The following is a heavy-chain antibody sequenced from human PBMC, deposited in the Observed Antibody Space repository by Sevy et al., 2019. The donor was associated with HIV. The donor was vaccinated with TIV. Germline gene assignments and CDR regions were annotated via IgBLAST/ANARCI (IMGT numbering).Heavy chain of an antibody. CDR1: GFTVSSNY. CDR3: ARGEGFGELGVG. CDR2: IYSGGST. J-gene: IGHJ4*02. Sequence: GGSLRLSCAASGFTVSSNYMCWVRQAPGKGLQWVSVIYSGGSTYYADSVKGRFTISRDNSKNTLYLQMNSLRAEDTAVYYCARGEGFGELGVGWGQGTLVTVSS. D-gene: IGHD3-10*01. V-gene: IGHV3-66*01.